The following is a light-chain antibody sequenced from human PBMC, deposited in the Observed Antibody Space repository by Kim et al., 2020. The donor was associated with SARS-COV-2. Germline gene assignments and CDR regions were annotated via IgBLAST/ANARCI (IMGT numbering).Light chain of an antibody. CDR2: QDS. CDR1: NLGDKY. V-gene: IGLV3-1*01. Sequence: SYELTQPPSVSVSPGQTASITCSGDNLGDKYACWYQQKPGQSPVLVIYQDSKRPSGIPERFSGSNSGNTATLTISGTQAMDEADYYCQAWDSRHVVFGGGTQLTVL. CDR3: QAWDSRHVV. J-gene: IGLJ2*01.